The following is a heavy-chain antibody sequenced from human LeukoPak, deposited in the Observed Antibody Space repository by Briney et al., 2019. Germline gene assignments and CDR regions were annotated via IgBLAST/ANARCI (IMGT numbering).Heavy chain of an antibody. Sequence: ASVKVSCKAFGYTFIDYFMHWVRQAPGQGLEWMGWINPNSGGTHYAQKFQGRVTMTRDTSISTAYMELSRLRSDDTAAYYCARDPGYSSPRGDYWGQGTLVTVSS. J-gene: IGHJ4*02. CDR3: ARDPGYSSPRGDY. CDR1: GYTFIDYF. V-gene: IGHV1-2*02. D-gene: IGHD5-18*01. CDR2: INPNSGGT.